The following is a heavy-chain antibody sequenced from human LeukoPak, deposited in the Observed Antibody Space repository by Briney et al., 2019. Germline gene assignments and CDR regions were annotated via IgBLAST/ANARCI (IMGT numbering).Heavy chain of an antibody. CDR3: AREPESGSYNDY. J-gene: IGHJ4*02. CDR1: GGSISSYY. D-gene: IGHD3-10*01. V-gene: IGHV4-59*01. CDR2: IYYSGST. Sequence: PSETLSLTCTVSGGSISSYYWIWLRQPPGKGLEWIGYIYYSGSTNHNPSLKSRVTISVDTSKNQFSLKLSSVTAADTAVYYCAREPESGSYNDYWGQGTLVTVSS.